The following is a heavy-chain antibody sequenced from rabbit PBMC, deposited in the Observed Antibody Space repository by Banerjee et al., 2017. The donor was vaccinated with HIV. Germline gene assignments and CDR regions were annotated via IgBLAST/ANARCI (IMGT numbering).Heavy chain of an antibody. CDR1: GFTISSGSY. CDR3: ARYGGFAGDFSAGNL. Sequence: QSLEESGGGLVQPGASLTLTCTATGFTISSGSYMCWVRQAPGKGLEWIACIGVSSGSTYYATWAKGRFTISKTSSTKVTLQMTSLTVADTATYFCARYGGFAGDFSAGNLWGPGTLVTV. J-gene: IGHJ4*01. V-gene: IGHV1S40*01. D-gene: IGHD4-2*01. CDR2: IGVSSGST.